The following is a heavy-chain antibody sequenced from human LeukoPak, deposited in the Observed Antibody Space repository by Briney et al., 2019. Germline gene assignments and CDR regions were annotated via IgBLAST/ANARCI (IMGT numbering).Heavy chain of an antibody. CDR3: TRRVKNWNDDGEIDY. CDR2: IYYIGST. CDR1: GGSISSSSYH. V-gene: IGHV4-39*01. J-gene: IGHJ4*02. Sequence: SETLSLTCTVSGGSISSSSYHWGWIRQPPGKGLEWIGSIYYIGSTYYNPSLKSRVTISVDTSKNQFSLKLTSVTAADTAVYHCTRRVKNWNDDGEIDYWGQGTLVTVSS. D-gene: IGHD1-1*01.